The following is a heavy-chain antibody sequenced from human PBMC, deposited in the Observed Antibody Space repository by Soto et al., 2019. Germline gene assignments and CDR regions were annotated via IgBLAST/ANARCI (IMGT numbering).Heavy chain of an antibody. D-gene: IGHD3-10*02. Sequence: QVQLQQWGAGLLKPSETLSLTCAVYGGSFSGYYWSWIRQPPGKGLEWIGEINHSGSTNYNPSLKSRVTISVDTSKNQFSLRLSSVTAADTAVYYCARGLGDSSDVPYNWFDPWGQGTLVTVSS. CDR2: INHSGST. J-gene: IGHJ5*02. V-gene: IGHV4-34*01. CDR1: GGSFSGYY. CDR3: ARGLGDSSDVPYNWFDP.